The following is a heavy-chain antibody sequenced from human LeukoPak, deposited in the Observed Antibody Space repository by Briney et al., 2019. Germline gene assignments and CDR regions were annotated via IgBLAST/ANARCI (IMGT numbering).Heavy chain of an antibody. J-gene: IGHJ4*02. V-gene: IGHV4-39*01. CDR3: VRLNGGYYEAIFDY. D-gene: IGHD3-22*01. CDR1: GGSISGSNYY. CDR2: MYYSGST. Sequence: SETLSLTCTVSGGSISGSNYYWGWIRLPPRKGLASIGSMYYSGSTFYNPPLKSRVTISVDTSKNQFSLKLRSVTAADTAVYYCVRLNGGYYEAIFDYWGQGTLVTVSS.